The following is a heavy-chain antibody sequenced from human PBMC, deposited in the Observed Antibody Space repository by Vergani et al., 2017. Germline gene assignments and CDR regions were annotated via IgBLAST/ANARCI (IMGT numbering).Heavy chain of an antibody. D-gene: IGHD1-1*01. V-gene: IGHV5-51*01. CDR2: IYPADSDT. Sequence: EVELVQSGPEMRKPGESLKISCKGSEYSFGNYWIGWVRQMPGKGLELMGIIYPADSDTRYSPSFQGQVTISPDKSISTAFLQWDSLQASDTALYYCARHTTYTDSWGQGTLVTVSS. CDR3: ARHTTYTDS. J-gene: IGHJ4*02. CDR1: EYSFGNYW.